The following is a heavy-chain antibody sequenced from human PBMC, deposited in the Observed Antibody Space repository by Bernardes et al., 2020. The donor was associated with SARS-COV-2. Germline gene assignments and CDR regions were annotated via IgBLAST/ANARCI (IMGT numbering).Heavy chain of an antibody. CDR1: GGSISSYY. CDR3: ARRYSSGWYAPGYFDL. Sequence: SETLSLTCTVSGGSISSYYWSWIRQPPGKGLEWIGYIYYSGSTNYNPSLKSRVTISVDTSKNQFSLKLSSVTAADTAVYYCARRYSSGWYAPGYFDLWGRGTLVTVSS. CDR2: IYYSGST. D-gene: IGHD6-19*01. J-gene: IGHJ2*01. V-gene: IGHV4-59*08.